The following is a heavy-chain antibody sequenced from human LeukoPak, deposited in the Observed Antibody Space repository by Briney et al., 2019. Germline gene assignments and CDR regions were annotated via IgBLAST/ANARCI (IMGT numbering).Heavy chain of an antibody. CDR2: MNPNSGNT. Sequence: ASVKVSCKASGYTFTSYDINWVRQATGQGLEWMGWMNPNSGNTGYAQKFQGRVTMTRNTSISTAYMELSSLRSEDTAVYYCARAPPRFDYYGSGRRVTARWFDPWGQGTLVTVSS. D-gene: IGHD3-10*01. CDR1: GYTFTSYD. CDR3: ARAPPRFDYYGSGRRVTARWFDP. J-gene: IGHJ5*02. V-gene: IGHV1-8*01.